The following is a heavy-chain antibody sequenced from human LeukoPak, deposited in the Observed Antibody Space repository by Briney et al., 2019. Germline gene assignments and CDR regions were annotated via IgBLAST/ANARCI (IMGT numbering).Heavy chain of an antibody. CDR2: INPNSGGT. V-gene: IGHV1-2*06. Sequence: ASVKVSCKASGYTFTGYYMHWVRQAPGQGLEWMERINPNSGGTNYAQKFQGRVTVTRDTSISTAYMELSRLRSDDTAVYYCARAPYGDALDIWGQGTMVTVSS. CDR1: GYTFTGYY. D-gene: IGHD4-17*01. J-gene: IGHJ3*02. CDR3: ARAPYGDALDI.